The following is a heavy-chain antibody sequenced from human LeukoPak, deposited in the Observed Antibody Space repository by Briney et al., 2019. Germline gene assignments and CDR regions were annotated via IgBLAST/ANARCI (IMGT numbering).Heavy chain of an antibody. CDR3: AKDNSPGWFGP. D-gene: IGHD4-11*01. V-gene: IGHV3-74*01. Sequence: GGSLRLSCAASGFTFSNYWMHWVRQGPGKGLALVARISTDGSTTSYGDSVKGRFTVSRDNARNTVYLQMNSLRAEDTGVYYCAKDNSPGWFGPWGQGTLVTVSS. CDR1: GFTFSNYW. CDR2: ISTDGSTT. J-gene: IGHJ5*02.